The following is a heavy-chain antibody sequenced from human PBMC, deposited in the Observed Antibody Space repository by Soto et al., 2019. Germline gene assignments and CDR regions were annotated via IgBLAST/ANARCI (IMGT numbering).Heavy chain of an antibody. CDR3: ARFVVGATAASFDY. V-gene: IGHV1-2*02. CDR2: INPNSGGT. J-gene: IGHJ4*02. CDR1: GYTFTGYY. D-gene: IGHD1-26*01. Sequence: ASVKVSCKASGYTFTGYYMHWVRQAPGQGLEWMGWINPNSGGTNYAQKFQGRVTMTRDTSKNQFSLQLRSVTAADTAMYYCARFVVGATAASFDYWGQGTLVTVSS.